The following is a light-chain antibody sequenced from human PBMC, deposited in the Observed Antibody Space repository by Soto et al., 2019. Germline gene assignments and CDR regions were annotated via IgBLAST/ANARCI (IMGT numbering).Light chain of an antibody. Sequence: DIPMTQSPSTLSASIGDTVTISCRASQSIYKWLAWYQQKPQKAPKVLIFEAAGLESGVSSRFRGSGSGTEFTLTISGLQPDDLATYYCQQYNSFPLTFGGGTTVKL. J-gene: IGKJ4*01. CDR2: EAA. CDR1: QSIYKW. CDR3: QQYNSFPLT. V-gene: IGKV1-5*01.